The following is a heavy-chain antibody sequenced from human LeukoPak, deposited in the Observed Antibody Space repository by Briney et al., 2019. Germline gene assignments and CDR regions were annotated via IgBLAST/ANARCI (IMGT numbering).Heavy chain of an antibody. V-gene: IGHV1-69*13. CDR2: IIPIFGTA. D-gene: IGHD6-13*01. J-gene: IGHJ5*02. Sequence: SVKVSCKASGGTFSSYAISWVRQAPGQGLEWMGGIIPIFGTANYAQKFQGRVTITADESTSTAYMELSSLRSEDTAVYYCARGGWSGDSSSWFPSWFDPWGQGTLVTVSS. CDR1: GGTFSSYA. CDR3: ARGGWSGDSSSWFPSWFDP.